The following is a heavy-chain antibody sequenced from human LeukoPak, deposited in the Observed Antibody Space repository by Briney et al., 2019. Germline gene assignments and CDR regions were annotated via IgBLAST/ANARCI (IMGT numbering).Heavy chain of an antibody. CDR1: GGSIRSGDSY. Sequence: SETLSLTCTVSGGSIRSGDSYWSWIRQPRGKGLEWIEYMYYSGSTYYNPSLKSRATISEDTSKNQISLKLTSVTAADTAVYYCARDKWVTAGNTWLHYGTDVWGQGTTVTVSS. D-gene: IGHD5-12*01. CDR3: ARDKWVTAGNTWLHYGTDV. V-gene: IGHV4-30-4*01. CDR2: MYYSGST. J-gene: IGHJ6*02.